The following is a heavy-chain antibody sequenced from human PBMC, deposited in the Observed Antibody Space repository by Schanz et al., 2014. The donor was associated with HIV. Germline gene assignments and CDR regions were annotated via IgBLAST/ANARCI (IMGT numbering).Heavy chain of an antibody. Sequence: QVQLVQSGAEVKKPGSSVNVSCKASGDTVDNYVISWVRQALGQGPEWMGGILRLSGTPTYAQEFQDRVTITADESTNTAYLELRSLRSGDTAVYYCARGGYYEDEEGYSIDSFDVWGPGTVVTVS. CDR2: ILRLSGTP. CDR3: ARGGYYEDEEGYSIDSFDV. V-gene: IGHV1-69*01. CDR1: GDTVDNYV. J-gene: IGHJ3*01. D-gene: IGHD3-16*01.